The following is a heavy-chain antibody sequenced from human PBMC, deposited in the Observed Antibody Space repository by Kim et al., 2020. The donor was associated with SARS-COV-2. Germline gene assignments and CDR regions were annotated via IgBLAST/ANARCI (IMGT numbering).Heavy chain of an antibody. CDR2: NSAYNGNT. CDR1: GYTFTSYS. D-gene: IGHD3-10*01. Sequence: ASVKVSCKASGYTFTSYSINWVRQAPGQGLEWMGWNSAYNGNTEYAPKIQGRVTMTTDTSTNTAYMELRSLRSDDTAVYYCAITLGPGVPLDWGQGTLVT. CDR3: AITLGPGVPLD. J-gene: IGHJ1*01. V-gene: IGHV1-18*01.